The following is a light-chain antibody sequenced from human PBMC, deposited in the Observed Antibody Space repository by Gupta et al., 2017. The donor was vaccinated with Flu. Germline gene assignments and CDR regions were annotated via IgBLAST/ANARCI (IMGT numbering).Light chain of an antibody. CDR2: DNN. J-gene: IGLJ3*02. CDR1: SSSIGSNY. Sequence: QSVLTQPPSVSAAPGQKVTVSCSGSSSSIGSNYVTWYQQLPGPAPKLLIYDNNKRPSGIPDRISGSKSGTSATLGISGLQTGDEADYYCGAWDSSLSAWVFGGGTKLTVL. CDR3: GAWDSSLSAWV. V-gene: IGLV1-51*01.